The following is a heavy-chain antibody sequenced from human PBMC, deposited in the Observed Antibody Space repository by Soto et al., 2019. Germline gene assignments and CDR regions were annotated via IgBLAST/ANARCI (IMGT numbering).Heavy chain of an antibody. CDR1: GYIFTSYS. Sequence: QVQLVQSAAEVKKPGASVKLSCKASGYIFTSYSVHWVRQAPGQGLEWVGWINAGSGKTKYSQQFQGRVTMTRDTSASTVYMELSSMTSEDTAIYHCARYYGDYREAFDILGQGTLVTVSS. V-gene: IGHV1-3*01. CDR2: INAGSGKT. D-gene: IGHD4-17*01. J-gene: IGHJ3*02. CDR3: ARYYGDYREAFDI.